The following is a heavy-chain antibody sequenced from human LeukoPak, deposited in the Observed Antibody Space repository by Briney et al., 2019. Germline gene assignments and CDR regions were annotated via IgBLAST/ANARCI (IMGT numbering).Heavy chain of an antibody. CDR3: ARVVYDSSGYYFDY. V-gene: IGHV4-30-2*01. D-gene: IGHD3-22*01. Sequence: SETLSLTCAVSGGSISSGGYSWSWIRQPPGKGLEWIGYIYHSGSTYYNPSLKSRVTISVDRSKNQFSLKLSSVTAADTAVYYCARVVYDSSGYYFDYWGRGTLVTVSS. CDR1: GGSISSGGYS. J-gene: IGHJ4*02. CDR2: IYHSGST.